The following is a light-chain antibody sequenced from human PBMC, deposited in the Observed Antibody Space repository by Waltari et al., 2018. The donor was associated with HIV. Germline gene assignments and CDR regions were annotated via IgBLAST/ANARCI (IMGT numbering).Light chain of an antibody. CDR3: VLYMGNGISV. V-gene: IGLV8-61*01. Sequence: QTVVTQEPSFSVSPGGTVTLTCGLSSGSVSTSYYPSWYQQTPGQAPRTLLYSTHTRSSGVPDRFAGSILGNKAALTITGAQADDESDYYCVLYMGNGISVFGGGTKLTVL. CDR1: SGSVSTSYY. J-gene: IGLJ3*02. CDR2: STH.